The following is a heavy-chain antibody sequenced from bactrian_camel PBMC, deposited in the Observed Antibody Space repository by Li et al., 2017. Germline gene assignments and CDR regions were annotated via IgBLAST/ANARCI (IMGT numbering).Heavy chain of an antibody. D-gene: IGHD5*01. CDR2: IYAAGGST. J-gene: IGHJ4*01. CDR3: AARQPCRVWLGYEDPGEYNI. V-gene: IGHV3S31*01. Sequence: VQLVESGGGSVQAGESLKLSCRYEYEYSSTCMGWFRLAPGKVREGVASIYAAGGSTFYVDSVKGRFTISQDTAKNILYLQMDSLQPEDTAMYYCAARQPCRVWLGYEDPGEYNIWGQGTQVTVS. CDR1: EYEYSSTC.